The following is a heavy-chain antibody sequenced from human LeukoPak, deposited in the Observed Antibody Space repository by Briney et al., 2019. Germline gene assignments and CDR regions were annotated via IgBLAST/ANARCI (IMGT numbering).Heavy chain of an antibody. J-gene: IGHJ6*02. Sequence: GGSLRLSCAASGFTFISYAMPWVRRALGKGLEWVAVISYDGSNKYYADSVKGRFTISRDNSKNTLYLQMKILGSEDTAVYYCARGGRNYDFCSGYYSYYYYYGMDVWGQGTTVTVSS. CDR1: GFTFISYA. D-gene: IGHD3-3*01. CDR2: ISYDGSNK. V-gene: IGHV3-30-3*01. CDR3: ARGGRNYDFCSGYYSYYYYYGMDV.